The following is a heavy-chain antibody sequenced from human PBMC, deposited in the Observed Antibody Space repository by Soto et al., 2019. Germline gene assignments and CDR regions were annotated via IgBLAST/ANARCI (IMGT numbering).Heavy chain of an antibody. Sequence: TPYLTCAVSGGSISSSNGGGWVHQPPGKGLEWIGEIYHSGSTNYNPSLKSRVTISVDKSKNQFSLKLSSVTAADTAVYYCANMVRGVINGFDPWGQGTLVTVSS. CDR2: IYHSGST. V-gene: IGHV4-4*02. D-gene: IGHD3-10*01. CDR1: GGSISSSNG. J-gene: IGHJ5*02. CDR3: ANMVRGVINGFDP.